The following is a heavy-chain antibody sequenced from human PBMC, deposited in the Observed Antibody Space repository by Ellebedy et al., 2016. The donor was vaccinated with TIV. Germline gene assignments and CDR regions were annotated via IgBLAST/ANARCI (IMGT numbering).Heavy chain of an antibody. CDR3: AKGLSRDVYYYMDV. J-gene: IGHJ6*03. D-gene: IGHD3-10*02. CDR2: ISSSSYT. V-gene: IGHV3-11*05. Sequence: GESLKISCAASGFTVSSNYMSWVRQAPGKGLEWVSYISSSSYTNYADSVKGRFTISRDNAKNSLYLQMNSLRAEDTALYYCAKGLSRDVYYYMDVWGKGTTVTVSS. CDR1: GFTVSSNY.